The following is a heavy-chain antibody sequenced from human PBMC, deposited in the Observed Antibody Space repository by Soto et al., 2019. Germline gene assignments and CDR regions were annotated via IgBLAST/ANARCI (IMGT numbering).Heavy chain of an antibody. CDR2: INPSGGST. V-gene: IGHV1-46*01. J-gene: IGHJ6*02. Sequence: GASVKVSCKASGYTFTSYYMHWVRQAPGQGLEWMGIINPSGGSTSYAQKFQGRVTMTRDTSTSTAYMELRSLRSDDTAVYYCARWTTVTTDTHYYYYYGMDVWGQGTTVTVSS. CDR1: GYTFTSYY. CDR3: ARWTTVTTDTHYYYYYGMDV. D-gene: IGHD4-17*01.